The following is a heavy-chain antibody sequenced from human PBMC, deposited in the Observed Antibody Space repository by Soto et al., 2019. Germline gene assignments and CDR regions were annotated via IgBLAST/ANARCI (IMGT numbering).Heavy chain of an antibody. CDR3: ARGAQGAYYVDV. CDR2: VKYDGTIT. Sequence: EVQLVESGGGSVQPGESLRLSCAASGFPFSNHWIHWVRQAPGKGLVWVSRVKYDGTITNYADSLRGRLTISRDNAKNTVYLQMNSLTVEDTAVYYCARGAQGAYYVDVWCKGTTVTVSS. V-gene: IGHV3-74*01. J-gene: IGHJ6*03. CDR1: GFPFSNHW. D-gene: IGHD3-16*01.